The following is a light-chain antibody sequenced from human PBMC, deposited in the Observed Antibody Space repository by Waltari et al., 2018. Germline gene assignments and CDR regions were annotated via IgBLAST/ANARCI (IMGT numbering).Light chain of an antibody. CDR1: HNIDNY. J-gene: IGKJ2*01. CDR3: QQTFSTPPQMYT. V-gene: IGKV1-39*01. CDR2: AAS. Sequence: DIQLTHSPSSLSASVGDRVTTICLSSHNIDNYLNWYQQKAGKAPKLLIYAASNLQGGVSSRFSGSGSGTEFTLSISHLQPEDFATYYCQQTFSTPPQMYTFGQGTKLDIK.